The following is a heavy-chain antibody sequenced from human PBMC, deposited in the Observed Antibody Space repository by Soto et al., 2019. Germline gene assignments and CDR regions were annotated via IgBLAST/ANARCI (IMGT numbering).Heavy chain of an antibody. CDR2: IYPGDSDT. Sequence: GESLKISCMGSGYKVSTWHNFTSYWIAWVRQMPGEGLEWMGIIYPGDSDTTYSPSFQGQVTISADKSISTVYLQWSSLKASDTAMYYCARPSSGYVQQWGQGTLVTVSS. V-gene: IGHV5-51*01. J-gene: IGHJ1*01. CDR3: ARPSSGYVQQ. CDR1: GYKVSTWHNFTSYW. D-gene: IGHD3-22*01.